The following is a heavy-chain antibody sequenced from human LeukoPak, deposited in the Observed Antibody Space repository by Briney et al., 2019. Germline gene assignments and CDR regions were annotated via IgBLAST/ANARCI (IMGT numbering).Heavy chain of an antibody. J-gene: IGHJ4*02. CDR1: GFTFSSYG. CDR3: AKDYCGGSCYSDY. Sequence: GGSLRLSCAASGFTFSSYGMHWVRQAPGKGLEGVAVISYDGSNKYYADSVKGRFTISRDNSKNTLYLQMNSLRAEDTAVYYCAKDYCGGSCYSDYWGQGTLVTVSS. CDR2: ISYDGSNK. D-gene: IGHD2-15*01. V-gene: IGHV3-30*18.